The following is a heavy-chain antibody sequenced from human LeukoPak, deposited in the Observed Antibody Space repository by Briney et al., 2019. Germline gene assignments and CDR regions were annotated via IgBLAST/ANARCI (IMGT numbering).Heavy chain of an antibody. CDR3: ASGRAAGVDY. CDR2: ISSSGSTI. V-gene: IGHV3-11*04. D-gene: IGHD6-13*01. J-gene: IGHJ4*02. Sequence: GGSPRLSCAASGFTFSDYYMSWISQAPGKRLERVSYISSSGSTIYYADSVKGRFTISRDNAKNSLYLQMNSLRAEDTAVYYCASGRAAGVDYWGQGTLVTVSS. CDR1: GFTFSDYY.